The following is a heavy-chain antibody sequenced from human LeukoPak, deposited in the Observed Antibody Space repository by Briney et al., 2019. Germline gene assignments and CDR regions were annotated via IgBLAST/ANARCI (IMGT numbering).Heavy chain of an antibody. CDR1: GYTFTSYA. CDR2: INAGNGNT. V-gene: IGHV1-3*01. CDR3: ARGLGYCSSTSCYGAWGVY. D-gene: IGHD2-2*03. J-gene: IGHJ4*02. Sequence: ASVKVSCKASGYTFTSYAIHWVRQAPGQRLEWMGWINAGNGNTKYSQKFQGRVTITRDTSASTAYMELSSLRSEDTAVYYCARGLGYCSSTSCYGAWGVYWGQGTLVTVSS.